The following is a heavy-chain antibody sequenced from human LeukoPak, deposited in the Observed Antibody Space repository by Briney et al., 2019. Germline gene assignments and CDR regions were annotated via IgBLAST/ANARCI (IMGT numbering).Heavy chain of an antibody. V-gene: IGHV4-39*07. CDR2: IHHSGST. CDR3: ARAYGGNSQYFQH. D-gene: IGHD4-23*01. CDR1: GGSISSSSYY. J-gene: IGHJ1*01. Sequence: SETLSLTCTVSGGSISSSSYYWGWIRQPPGKGLEWIGSIHHSGSTNYNPSLKSRVTISLDTSKNQFSLKLSSVTAADTAVYYCARAYGGNSQYFQHWGQGTLVTVSS.